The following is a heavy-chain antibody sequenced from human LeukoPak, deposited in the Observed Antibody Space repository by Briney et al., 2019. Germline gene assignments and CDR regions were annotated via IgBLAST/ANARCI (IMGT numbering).Heavy chain of an antibody. Sequence: SETLSLTCAVYGGSFSGYYWSWIRQPPGKGLEWIGEINHSGSTNYNPSLKSRVTISVDTSKNQYSLTLSSVTAADTAVYYCARGGIAAAGMGYYYYYMDVWGKGTTVTISS. J-gene: IGHJ6*03. CDR3: ARGGIAAAGMGYYYYYMDV. V-gene: IGHV4-34*01. CDR1: GGSFSGYY. CDR2: INHSGST. D-gene: IGHD6-13*01.